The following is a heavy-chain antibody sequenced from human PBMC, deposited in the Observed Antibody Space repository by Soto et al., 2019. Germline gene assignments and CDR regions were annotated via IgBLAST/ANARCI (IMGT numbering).Heavy chain of an antibody. CDR2: INPNSGGT. D-gene: IGHD2-21*02. CDR1: GYTFTGYY. Sequence: ASVKVSCKASGYTFTGYYMHWVRQAPGQGLEWMGWINPNSGGTNYAQKFQGRVTMTRDTPISTAYMELSRLRSDDTAVYYCARDRRKALVVVTAIDYWGQGTLVTVSS. V-gene: IGHV1-2*02. J-gene: IGHJ4*02. CDR3: ARDRRKALVVVTAIDY.